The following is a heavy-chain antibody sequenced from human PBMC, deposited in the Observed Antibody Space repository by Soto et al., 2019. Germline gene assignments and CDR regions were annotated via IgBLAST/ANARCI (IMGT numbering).Heavy chain of an antibody. CDR2: ISDSGGTS. CDR3: AKRPRALLTFDY. D-gene: IGHD1-26*01. CDR1: GLIFSNYV. V-gene: IGHV3-23*04. Sequence: EVQLVDSGGGLVQPGGSLRLSCAASGLIFSNYVMSWFRQAPGKGLAWVSSISDSGGTSYYADSVKGRLTISRDNSKNTLYLQMNSLRAEDTAIYYCAKRPRALLTFDYWGQGTLVTVSS. J-gene: IGHJ4*02.